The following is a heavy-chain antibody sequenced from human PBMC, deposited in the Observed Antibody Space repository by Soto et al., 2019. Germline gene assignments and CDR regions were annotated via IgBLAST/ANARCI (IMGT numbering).Heavy chain of an antibody. CDR2: IKQDGSEK. Sequence: GGSLRLSCAASEFTFSRYWMSWVRQAPGKGLEWVANIKQDGSEKYYEDSVKGRFTISRDNAKNSLNLQMNSLRAENTAVYYCVRACNRSSCPYYFDLWGQGTLVTVSS. CDR1: EFTFSRYW. D-gene: IGHD2-2*01. J-gene: IGHJ4*02. V-gene: IGHV3-7*01. CDR3: VRACNRSSCPYYFDL.